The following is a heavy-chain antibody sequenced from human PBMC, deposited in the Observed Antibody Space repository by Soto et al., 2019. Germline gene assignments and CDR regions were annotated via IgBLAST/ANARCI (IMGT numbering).Heavy chain of an antibody. CDR2: IIPIFGTA. D-gene: IGHD3-22*01. V-gene: IGHV1-69*01. CDR3: ARVSNYDSSGYYSSWSYYYYYGMDV. Sequence: QVQLVQSGAEVKKPGSSVKVSCKASGGTFSSYAISWVRQAPGQGLEWMGGIIPIFGTANYAQKFQGRATITADEYTSTAYLELRSLRSEDTAVYYCARVSNYDSSGYYSSWSYYYYYGMDVWGQGTTVTVSS. J-gene: IGHJ6*02. CDR1: GGTFSSYA.